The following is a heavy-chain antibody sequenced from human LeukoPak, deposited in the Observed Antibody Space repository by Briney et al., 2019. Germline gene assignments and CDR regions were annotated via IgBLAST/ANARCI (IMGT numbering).Heavy chain of an antibody. D-gene: IGHD3-10*01. CDR1: GYSFTSYW. J-gene: IGHJ5*02. CDR2: IYPGDSDT. V-gene: IGHV5-51*01. CDR3: ARGETRDYSLWSGAAWFDP. Sequence: GESLKISCKGSGYSFTSYWIGWVRQMPGKGLEWMGIIYPGDSDTRYSPSFQGQVTISADKSISTAYLQWSSLKASDTAMYYCARGETRDYSLWSGAAWFDPWGQGTLVTVSS.